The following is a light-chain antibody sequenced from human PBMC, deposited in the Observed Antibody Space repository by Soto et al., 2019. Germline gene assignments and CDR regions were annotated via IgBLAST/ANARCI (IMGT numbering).Light chain of an antibody. CDR1: SGHISYV. CDR2: LEGRGRS. CDR3: ETWDRNTWV. Sequence: QLVLTQSSSASASLGSSVKLTCTLSSGHISYVIAWHQQQPGKAPRFLMNLEGRGRSNKGSGVPDRFSGSSSGADRYLTISNLQFEDEADYYCETWDRNTWVFGGGTKLTVL. J-gene: IGLJ3*02. V-gene: IGLV4-60*02.